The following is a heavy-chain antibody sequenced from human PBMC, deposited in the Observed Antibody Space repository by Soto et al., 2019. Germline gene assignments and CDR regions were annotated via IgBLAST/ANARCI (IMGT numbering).Heavy chain of an antibody. Sequence: SVKVSCKASGGTFSSYAISWVRQAPGQGLEWMGGIIPIFGTANYAQKFQGRVTITADESTSTAYMELSSLRSEDTAVYYCARALWSGYRLIKWFDPWGQGTLVTVSS. D-gene: IGHD3-3*01. CDR2: IIPIFGTA. CDR1: GGTFSSYA. CDR3: ARALWSGYRLIKWFDP. J-gene: IGHJ5*02. V-gene: IGHV1-69*13.